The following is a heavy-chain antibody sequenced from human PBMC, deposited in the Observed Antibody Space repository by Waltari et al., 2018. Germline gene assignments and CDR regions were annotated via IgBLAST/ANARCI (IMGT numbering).Heavy chain of an antibody. J-gene: IGHJ4*02. CDR3: ATGGWGFYFDY. D-gene: IGHD7-27*01. CDR1: GFTFSSYN. Sequence: EVQLVESGGGLVKPGGSLRLSCAASGFTFSSYNMNWVRPAPGKGLGGVSSISSRSSYTHYADSVKGRFTISRDNAKNSLYLQMNSLRAEDTAVYYCATGGWGFYFDYWGPGTLVTVSS. CDR2: ISSRSSYT. V-gene: IGHV3-21*01.